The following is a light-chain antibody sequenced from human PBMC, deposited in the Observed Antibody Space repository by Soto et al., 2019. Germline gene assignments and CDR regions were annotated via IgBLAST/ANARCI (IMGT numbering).Light chain of an antibody. CDR3: QQYGSSRWT. CDR1: QTVSSSY. CDR2: GAS. J-gene: IGKJ1*01. V-gene: IGKV3-20*01. Sequence: EIVLTQSPGSLSLSPGEGASLSCRASQTVSSSYLAWYQQKPGQAPRLLIYGASSRATGIPEKFSGSGSGTDFTLTISRLEPEDFAVYYCQQYGSSRWTFGHGTKVDIK.